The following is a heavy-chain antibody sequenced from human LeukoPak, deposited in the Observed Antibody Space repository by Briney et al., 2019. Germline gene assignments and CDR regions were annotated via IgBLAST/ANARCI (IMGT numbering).Heavy chain of an antibody. D-gene: IGHD3-22*01. J-gene: IGHJ4*02. CDR2: IYTSGST. Sequence: SETLSLTGTGPGGSISGYYWSWFRQPPGKGLEWIGRIYTSGSTNYNPSLKSRVTMSVDTSKNQFSLKLSSVTAADTAVYYCARDYYNTSGQKSTYYFDDWGQGTLVTVSS. V-gene: IGHV4-4*07. CDR1: GGSISGYY. CDR3: ARDYYNTSGQKSTYYFDD.